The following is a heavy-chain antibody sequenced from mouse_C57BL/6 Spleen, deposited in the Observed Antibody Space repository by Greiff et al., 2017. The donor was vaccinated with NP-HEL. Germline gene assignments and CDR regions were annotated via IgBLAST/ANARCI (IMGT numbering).Heavy chain of an antibody. CDR3: ERHYGSSLWAMDY. CDR1: GYAFTNYL. CDR2: INPGSGGT. V-gene: IGHV1-54*01. Sequence: QVQLKQSGAELVRPGTSVKVSCKASGYAFTNYLIEWVKQRPGQGLEWIGVINPGSGGTNYNEKFKGKAPLTADKSTSTAYMQLSSLTSEDSAVYCGERHYGSSLWAMDYWGQGTSVTVSS. J-gene: IGHJ4*01. D-gene: IGHD1-1*01.